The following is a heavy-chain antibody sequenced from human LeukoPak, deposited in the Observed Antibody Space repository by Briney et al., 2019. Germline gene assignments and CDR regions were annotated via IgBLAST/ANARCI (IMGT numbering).Heavy chain of an antibody. V-gene: IGHV4-4*09. D-gene: IGHD2-8*01. CDR3: ARLMAGRLYDK. J-gene: IGHJ4*02. Sequence: SETLSLTCTVSGGSISSYYWSWIRQPPGKGLEWIGYIYTSGSTNYNPSLKSRVTISVDTSKNQFSLKLSSVTAADTAVYYCARLMAGRLYDKWGQGTLVTVSS. CDR2: IYTSGST. CDR1: GGSISSYY.